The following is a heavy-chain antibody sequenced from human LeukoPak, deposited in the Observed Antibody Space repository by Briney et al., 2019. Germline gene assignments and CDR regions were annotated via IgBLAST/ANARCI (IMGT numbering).Heavy chain of an antibody. Sequence: PGGSLRLSCAASGFTFSSYAMSWVRQAPGKGLEWVSYISSSSSTIYYADSVKGRFTISRGNAKNSLYLQMNSLRAEDTAVYYCARGARIQLWLEGYFDYWGQGTLVTVSS. V-gene: IGHV3-48*01. J-gene: IGHJ4*02. CDR1: GFTFSSYA. CDR3: ARGARIQLWLEGYFDY. CDR2: ISSSSSTI. D-gene: IGHD5-18*01.